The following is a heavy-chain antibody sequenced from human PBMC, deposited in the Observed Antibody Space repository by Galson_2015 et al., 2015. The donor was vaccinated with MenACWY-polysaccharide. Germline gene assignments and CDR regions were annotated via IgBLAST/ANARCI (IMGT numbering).Heavy chain of an antibody. D-gene: IGHD1-26*01. CDR2: MSPDSTNT. Sequence: SVKASSKASGYTFSNYDINWVRQATGPRLEWMRWMSPDSTNTGYAQKLQSRISMTRDTSISTAYMELSSLRSEDTAVYFCARNTPNTGSFLDWGQGTLVTVSS. J-gene: IGHJ4*02. CDR3: ARNTPNTGSFLD. CDR1: GYTFSNYD. V-gene: IGHV1-8*01.